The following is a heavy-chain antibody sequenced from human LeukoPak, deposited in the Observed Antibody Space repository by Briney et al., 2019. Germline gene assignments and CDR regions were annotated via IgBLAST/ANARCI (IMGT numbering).Heavy chain of an antibody. CDR2: VYYGRTT. Sequence: SETLSLTCTVSAGSFISSSHHWGWIRQSPGKGLEWIGSVYYGRTTYYNPSLDGRVTVSLDTSANQFSLQLNSVTAADTAVYYCVRHDGRGGATVGAFDSWGQGSLVTVSS. V-gene: IGHV4-39*01. CDR3: VRHDGRGGATVGAFDS. CDR1: AGSFISSSHH. D-gene: IGHD4-23*01. J-gene: IGHJ5*01.